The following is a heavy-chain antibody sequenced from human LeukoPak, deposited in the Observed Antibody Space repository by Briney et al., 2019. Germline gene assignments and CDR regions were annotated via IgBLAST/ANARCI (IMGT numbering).Heavy chain of an antibody. CDR2: IYYSGST. Sequence: SETLSLTCTVSGGSLSSYYWSWIRQPPGKGLEWIGYIYYSGSTNYNPSLKSRVTISVDTSKNQFSLKLSSVTAADTAVYYCARGESRDGYNRDYWGQGTLVTVSS. D-gene: IGHD5-12*01. CDR3: ARGESRDGYNRDY. CDR1: GGSLSSYY. V-gene: IGHV4-59*01. J-gene: IGHJ4*02.